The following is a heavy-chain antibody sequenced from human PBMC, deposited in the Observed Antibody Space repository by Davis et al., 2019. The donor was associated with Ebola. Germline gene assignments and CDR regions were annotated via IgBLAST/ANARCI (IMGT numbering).Heavy chain of an antibody. CDR1: GYSFTTYW. V-gene: IGHV5-51*01. J-gene: IGHJ4*02. CDR2: IYSGDSDT. D-gene: IGHD6-13*01. CDR3: ARQEALYGSIDN. Sequence: GASLKISCKCSGYSFTTYWIAWVRQMPGKGLEWMGIIYSGDSDTRYRPSFEDQVTISVDRSINTAYLQWSSLKASDSAMYYCARQEALYGSIDNWGQGTLVTVSS.